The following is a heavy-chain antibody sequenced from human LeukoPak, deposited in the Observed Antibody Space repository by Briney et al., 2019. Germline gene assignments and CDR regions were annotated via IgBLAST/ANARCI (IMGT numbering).Heavy chain of an antibody. J-gene: IGHJ6*02. V-gene: IGHV3-66*01. D-gene: IGHD3-16*01. CDR2: IYSGGST. Sequence: PGGSLRLSCAASGFSVSNDYMSWVRQAPGKGLEWVSIIYSGGSTYYADSVKGRFTVSRDNSKSTLYLQMNSLRAEDTAVYYCARDRGILPYGMDVWGQGTTVTVSS. CDR3: ARDRGILPYGMDV. CDR1: GFSVSNDY.